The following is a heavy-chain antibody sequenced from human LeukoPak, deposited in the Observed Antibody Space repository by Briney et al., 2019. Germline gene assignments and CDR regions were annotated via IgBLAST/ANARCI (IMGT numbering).Heavy chain of an antibody. CDR2: INHSGST. V-gene: IGHV4-34*01. CDR3: ARAPTRLGFWSDP. CDR1: GGSFSGYY. J-gene: IGHJ5*02. D-gene: IGHD1-1*01. Sequence: SETLSLTCAVYGGSFSGYYWSWLRQPPGKGLEWIGEINHSGSTNYNPSLKSRVTISVDTSKNQFSLKLSSVTAADTAVYYCARAPTRLGFWSDPWGQGTLVTVSS.